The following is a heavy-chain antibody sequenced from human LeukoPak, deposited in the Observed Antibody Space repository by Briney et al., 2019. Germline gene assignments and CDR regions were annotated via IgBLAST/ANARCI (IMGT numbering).Heavy chain of an antibody. J-gene: IGHJ4*02. CDR1: GFIFSDYY. V-gene: IGHV3-11*01. CDR3: ARDQRYSSSSPHGY. CDR2: MSSSGYTI. D-gene: IGHD6-13*01. Sequence: PGGSLRLSCAASGFIFSDYYMSWIRQAPGKGLEWVSSMSSSGYTIYYADSVKGRFTISRDNAKDSLYLQMNSLRAEDTAVYYCARDQRYSSSSPHGYWGQGTLVTVSS.